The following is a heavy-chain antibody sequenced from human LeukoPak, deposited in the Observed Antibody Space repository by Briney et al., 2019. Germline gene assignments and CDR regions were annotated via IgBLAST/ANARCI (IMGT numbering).Heavy chain of an antibody. D-gene: IGHD6-19*01. CDR2: IYTSGST. CDR3: TRGWSSGGAFDI. J-gene: IGHJ3*02. Sequence: SETLSLTCTVSGGSISSYYWSWIRQPAGKGLEWIGRIYTSGSTNYNPSLKSRLTISIDTSKNQFSLEMTSVTAADTAVYYCTRGWSSGGAFDIWGLGTMVTVSS. V-gene: IGHV4-4*07. CDR1: GGSISSYY.